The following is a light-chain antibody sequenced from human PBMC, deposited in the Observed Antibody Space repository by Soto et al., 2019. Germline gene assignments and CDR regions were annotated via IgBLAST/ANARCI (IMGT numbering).Light chain of an antibody. J-gene: IGKJ3*01. CDR2: TAS. CDR1: QGIGSW. Sequence: DIQMTQSPPSVSASVGARVTITCRASQGIGSWLAWYQQKPGTAPKLLIYTASNLQTGVPSRFSGSGSGRDFTLTISGLQPEDFATYFCQQAHSFPFTFGPGTRVDVK. V-gene: IGKV1-12*01. CDR3: QQAHSFPFT.